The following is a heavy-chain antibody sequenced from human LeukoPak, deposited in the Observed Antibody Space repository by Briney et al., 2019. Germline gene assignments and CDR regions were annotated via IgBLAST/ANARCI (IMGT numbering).Heavy chain of an antibody. J-gene: IGHJ6*02. D-gene: IGHD3-22*01. CDR2: ISDSGST. CDR1: GGSLSTHH. V-gene: IGHV4-59*11. CDR3: ARERYYDSSGSLPSYYYYGMDV. Sequence: SETLSLTCVVSGGSLSTHHWSWIRQSPGRGLEWIGYISDSGSTNYNPSLKSRVTISVDTSKNQFSLKLSSVTAADTAVYYCARERYYDSSGSLPSYYYYGMDVWGQGTTVTVSS.